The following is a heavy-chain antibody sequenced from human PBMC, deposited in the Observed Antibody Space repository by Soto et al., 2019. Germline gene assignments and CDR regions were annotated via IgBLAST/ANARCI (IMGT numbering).Heavy chain of an antibody. CDR3: ARDPGEESGCYSHEYGMDV. J-gene: IGHJ6*02. CDR2: IKQDGSEK. Sequence: EVQLVESGGGLVQPGGSLRLSCAASGFTFSSYWMSWVRQAPGKGLEWVANIKQDGSEKYYVDSVKGRFTISRDNAKNSLYLQMNSLRAEDTAVYYCARDPGEESGCYSHEYGMDVWGQGTTVTVSS. D-gene: IGHD2-21*01. CDR1: GFTFSSYW. V-gene: IGHV3-7*04.